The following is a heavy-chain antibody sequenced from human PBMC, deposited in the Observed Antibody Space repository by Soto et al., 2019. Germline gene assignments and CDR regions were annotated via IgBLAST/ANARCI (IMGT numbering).Heavy chain of an antibody. CDR2: IKQDGSEK. CDR3: ARGTTVTTLGMAYYYYYMDV. V-gene: IGHV3-7*04. CDR1: GFTFSSYW. Sequence: GGSLRLSCAASGFTFSSYWMSWVRQAPGKGLEWVANIKQDGSEKYYVDSVKGRFTISRDNAKNSLYLQMNSLRAEDTAVYYCARGTTVTTLGMAYYYYYMDVWGKGTTVTVSS. D-gene: IGHD4-4*01. J-gene: IGHJ6*03.